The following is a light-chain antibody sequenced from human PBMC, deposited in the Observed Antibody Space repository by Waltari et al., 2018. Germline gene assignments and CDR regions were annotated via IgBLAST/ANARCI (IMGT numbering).Light chain of an antibody. CDR3: ATWDNNLKDVV. Sequence: QSVLTQSPSVSAAPGQKVTISCPGSSSNIGNYYVSWYYQLPGAAPKLLIYDNNARPSGIPDRFSASKSGTSATLGITGLQIGDEADYYCATWDNNLKDVVFGGGTKLTVL. CDR2: DNN. J-gene: IGLJ2*01. V-gene: IGLV1-51*01. CDR1: SSNIGNYY.